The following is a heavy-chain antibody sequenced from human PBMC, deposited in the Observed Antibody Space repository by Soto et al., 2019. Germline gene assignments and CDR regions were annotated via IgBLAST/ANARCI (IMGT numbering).Heavy chain of an antibody. CDR3: ARDSGSPTYYYYGMDV. D-gene: IGHD5-12*01. V-gene: IGHV1-18*04. Sequence: QVQLVQSGAEVKKPGASVKVSCKASGYTFTSYGISWVRQAPGQGLEWMGWISAYNGNTNYAQKLQGRVTMTTDTSTSTAYMELRSRRSDDTAVYYCARDSGSPTYYYYGMDVWGQGTTVTVSS. CDR2: ISAYNGNT. J-gene: IGHJ6*02. CDR1: GYTFTSYG.